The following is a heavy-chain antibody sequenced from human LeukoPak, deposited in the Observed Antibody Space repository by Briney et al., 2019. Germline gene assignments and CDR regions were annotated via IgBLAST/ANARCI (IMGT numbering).Heavy chain of an antibody. CDR3: ARGGRRYSY. CDR1: GGSISSSSYY. V-gene: IGHV4-61*01. D-gene: IGHD5-18*01. CDR2: IYYSGST. J-gene: IGHJ4*02. Sequence: SETLSLTCTVSGGSISSSSYYWSWIRQPPGKGLEWIGYIYYSGSTNYNPSLKSRVTISVDTSKNQFSLKLSSVTAADTAVYYCARGGRRYSYWGQGTLVTVSS.